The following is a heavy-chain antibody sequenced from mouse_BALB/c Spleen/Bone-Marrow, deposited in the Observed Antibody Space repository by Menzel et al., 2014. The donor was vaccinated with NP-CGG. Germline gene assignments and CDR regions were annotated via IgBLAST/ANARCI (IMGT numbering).Heavy chain of an antibody. J-gene: IGHJ2*01. CDR3: ARHHRFAYYFDY. Sequence: VHLVESGAELVKPGASVKLSCKASGYTFTSYYMYWVKQRPGQGLEWIGEINPSNGGTNFNEKFKSKATLTVDKSSSTAYMQLSSLTSEDSAVYYCARHHRFAYYFDYWGQGTTLTVSS. CDR1: GYTFTSYY. V-gene: IGHV1S81*02. CDR2: INPSNGGT.